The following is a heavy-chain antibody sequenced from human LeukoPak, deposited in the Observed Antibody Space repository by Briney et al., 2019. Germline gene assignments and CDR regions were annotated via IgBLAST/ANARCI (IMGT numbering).Heavy chain of an antibody. CDR3: ASGLRFLEWFWFDY. V-gene: IGHV4-31*03. J-gene: IGHJ4*02. Sequence: SETLSLTCTVSGGSISSGGYYWSWIRQHPGKGLEWIGYIYYSGSTYYNPSLKSRVTISVDTSKNQFSLKLSSVTAADTAVYYCASGLRFLEWFWFDYWGQRTLVTVSS. CDR2: IYYSGST. D-gene: IGHD3-3*01. CDR1: GGSISSGGYY.